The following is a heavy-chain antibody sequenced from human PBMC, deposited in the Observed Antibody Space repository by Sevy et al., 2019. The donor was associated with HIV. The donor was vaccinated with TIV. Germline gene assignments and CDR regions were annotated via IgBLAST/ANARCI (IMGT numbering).Heavy chain of an antibody. CDR2: IKQDGSEK. CDR1: GFTFSSYW. CDR3: ARTSSNSFQFRSYFYGMDV. J-gene: IGHJ6*02. Sequence: GGSLRLSCAASGFTFSSYWMSWVRQAPGKGLEWVANIKQDGSEKYYVDSVKGRFTISRDNAENSLYLQLNSLRAEDTAVYYCARTSSNSFQFRSYFYGMDVWGQRTSVTVSS. D-gene: IGHD6-6*01. V-gene: IGHV3-7*02.